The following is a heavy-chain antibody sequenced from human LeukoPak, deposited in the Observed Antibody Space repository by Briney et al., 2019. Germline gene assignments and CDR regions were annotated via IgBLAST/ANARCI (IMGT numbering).Heavy chain of an antibody. Sequence: SQTLSLTCTVSGGSISSGDYYWSWICQPPGKGLEWIGYIYYSGSTYYNPSLKSRVTISVDTSKNQFSLKLSSVTAADTAVYYCARDRASWYSSSSRYYFDYWGQGTLVTVSS. V-gene: IGHV4-30-4*08. CDR2: IYYSGST. D-gene: IGHD6-6*01. J-gene: IGHJ4*02. CDR3: ARDRASWYSSSSRYYFDY. CDR1: GGSISSGDYY.